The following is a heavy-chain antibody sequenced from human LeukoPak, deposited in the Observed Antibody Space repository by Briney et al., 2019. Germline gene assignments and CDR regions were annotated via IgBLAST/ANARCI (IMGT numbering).Heavy chain of an antibody. CDR2: INHSGST. V-gene: IGHV4-34*01. D-gene: IGHD4-17*01. CDR3: RVNYGDYLDY. J-gene: IGHJ4*02. CDR1: GGSFSGYY. Sequence: SETLSLTCAVYGGSFSGYYWSWIRQPPGKGLEWIGEINHSGSTNYNPSLKSRVTISVDTSKNQFSLKLSSVTAADTAVNYCRVNYGDYLDYWGQGTLVTVSS.